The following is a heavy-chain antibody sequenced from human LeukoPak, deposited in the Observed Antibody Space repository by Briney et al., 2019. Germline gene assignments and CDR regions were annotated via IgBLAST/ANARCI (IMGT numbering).Heavy chain of an antibody. CDR2: ISWNSGSI. CDR3: AKAPLRGYSYGSFDY. Sequence: GGSLRLSCAASGFTFDDYAMHWARQAPGKGLEWVSGISWNSGSIGYADSVKGRFTISRDNAKNSLYLQMNSLRAEDTALYYCAKAPLRGYSYGSFDYWGQGTLVTVSS. D-gene: IGHD5-18*01. J-gene: IGHJ4*02. V-gene: IGHV3-9*01. CDR1: GFTFDDYA.